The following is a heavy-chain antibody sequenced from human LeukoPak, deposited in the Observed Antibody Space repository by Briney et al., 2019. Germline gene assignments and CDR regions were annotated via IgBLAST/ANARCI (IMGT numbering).Heavy chain of an antibody. Sequence: GGSLRLSCAASGFPFSDHNIHWVRRAPGKGLEWVAVISYDGSNKYYADSVKGRFTISRDNSKNTLYLQMNSLRAEDTAVYYCARDPKSYYDSSGLGFDYWGQGTLVTVSS. J-gene: IGHJ4*02. V-gene: IGHV3-30*19. CDR3: ARDPKSYYDSSGLGFDY. CDR1: GFPFSDHN. D-gene: IGHD3-22*01. CDR2: ISYDGSNK.